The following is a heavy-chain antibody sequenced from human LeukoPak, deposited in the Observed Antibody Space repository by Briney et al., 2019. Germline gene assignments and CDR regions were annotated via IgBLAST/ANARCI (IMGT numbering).Heavy chain of an antibody. J-gene: IGHJ3*02. CDR2: IKQDGSEK. D-gene: IGHD6-13*01. Sequence: GGSLRLSCVASGFTFRNYWMSWVRQAPGKGLEWVANIKQDGSEKYYVDSMKGRFTISRDNAKNSLYLQINSLRGEDTAVYYCARAAPASIAAAGTGRAFDIWGQGTMVTVSS. V-gene: IGHV3-7*01. CDR1: GFTFRNYW. CDR3: ARAAPASIAAAGTGRAFDI.